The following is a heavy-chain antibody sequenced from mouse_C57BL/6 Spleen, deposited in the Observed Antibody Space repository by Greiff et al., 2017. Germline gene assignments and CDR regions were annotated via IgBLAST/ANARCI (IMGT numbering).Heavy chain of an antibody. J-gene: IGHJ3*01. CDR3: TRDPTVGSSYGGFAY. Sequence: VQLQQSGAELVRPGASVTLSCKASGYTFTDYEMHWVKQTPVHGLEWIGAIDPETGGTAYNQKFKGKAILTADKSSSTAYMELRSLTSEDSAVYYCTRDPTVGSSYGGFAYWGQGTLVTVSA. CDR1: GYTFTDYE. CDR2: IDPETGGT. D-gene: IGHD1-1*01. V-gene: IGHV1-15*01.